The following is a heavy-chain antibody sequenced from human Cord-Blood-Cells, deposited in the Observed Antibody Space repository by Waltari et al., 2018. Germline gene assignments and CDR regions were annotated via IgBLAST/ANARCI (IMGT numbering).Heavy chain of an antibody. CDR1: GFTFSSYG. V-gene: IGHV3-30*18. J-gene: IGHJ4*02. CDR3: AKASLVKGGWYVDY. D-gene: IGHD6-19*01. CDR2: ISYDGSNK. Sequence: QVQLVESGGGVVQPGRPLRLSCAASGFTFSSYGMHWVRQAPGKGLEWVAVISYDGSNKYYADSVKGRFTISSDNSKNTLYLQMNSLRAEDTAVYYCAKASLVKGGWYVDYWGQGTLVTVSS.